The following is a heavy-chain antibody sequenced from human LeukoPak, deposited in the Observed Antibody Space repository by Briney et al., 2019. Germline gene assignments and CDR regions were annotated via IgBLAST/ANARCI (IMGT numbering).Heavy chain of an antibody. CDR3: ARPYYYDSSGYWYYFDY. Sequence: ASVKVSCKASGGTFSSYAISWVRQAPGRGLEWMGGIIPIFGTANYAQKFQGRVAITADESTSTAYMELSSLRSEDTAVYYCARPYYYDSSGYWYYFDYWGQGTLVTVSS. J-gene: IGHJ4*02. CDR1: GGTFSSYA. D-gene: IGHD3-22*01. CDR2: IIPIFGTA. V-gene: IGHV1-69*13.